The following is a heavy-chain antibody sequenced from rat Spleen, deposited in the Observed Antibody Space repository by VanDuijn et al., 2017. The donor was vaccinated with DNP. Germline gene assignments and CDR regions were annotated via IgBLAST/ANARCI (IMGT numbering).Heavy chain of an antibody. CDR3: TRDVPNVLDY. CDR1: GFTFSNYW. CDR2: ITTSGGST. D-gene: IGHD5-1*01. J-gene: IGHJ2*01. V-gene: IGHV5-31*01. Sequence: EVRLVESGGGLVQPGRSLKLSCAASGFTFSNYWMYWIRQVPGKGLEWVASITTSGGSTSYRDSVKGRFTISRDNAKTTLYLQMDSLQTEDTAIYFCTRDVPNVLDYWGQGVMVTVSS.